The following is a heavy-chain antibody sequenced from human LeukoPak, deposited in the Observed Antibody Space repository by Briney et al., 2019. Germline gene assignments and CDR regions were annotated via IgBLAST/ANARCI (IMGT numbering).Heavy chain of an antibody. V-gene: IGHV4-61*02. Sequence: SETLSLTCTVSGGSIGSGSYYWSWFRQPAGKGLEWIGRMFSTGTTNYNPSLKSRVTISIDTSKNHFSLRLSSVTAADTAMYYCARSFGTSWYRFDYWGQGTLVTVSS. J-gene: IGHJ4*02. CDR1: GGSIGSGSYY. CDR3: ARSFGTSWYRFDY. CDR2: MFSTGTT. D-gene: IGHD6-13*01.